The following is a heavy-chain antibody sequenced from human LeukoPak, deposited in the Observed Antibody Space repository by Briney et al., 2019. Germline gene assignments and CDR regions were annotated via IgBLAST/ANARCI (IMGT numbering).Heavy chain of an antibody. Sequence: SETLSLTCAVYGGSFSGYYWSWIRQPPGKGLEWIGEINHSGSTNYNPSLKSRVTISVDTSKNQFSLKLSSVTAADTAMYYCARLDGLDYYMDVWGKGTTVTVSS. CDR3: ARLDGLDYYMDV. CDR1: GGSFSGYY. V-gene: IGHV4-34*01. J-gene: IGHJ6*03. D-gene: IGHD3/OR15-3a*01. CDR2: INHSGST.